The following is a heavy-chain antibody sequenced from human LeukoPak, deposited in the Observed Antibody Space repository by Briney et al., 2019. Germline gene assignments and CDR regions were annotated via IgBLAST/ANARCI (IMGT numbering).Heavy chain of an antibody. CDR1: GGSISSGGYY. D-gene: IGHD6-19*01. Sequence: SETLSLTCTVSGGSISSGGYYWSWIRQHPGKGLEWIGYIYYSGSTYYNPSLKSRVTISVDTSKNQFSLKLSSVTAVDTAVYYCARDSSGWYNPWGQGTLVTVSS. J-gene: IGHJ5*02. CDR2: IYYSGST. CDR3: ARDSSGWYNP. V-gene: IGHV4-31*03.